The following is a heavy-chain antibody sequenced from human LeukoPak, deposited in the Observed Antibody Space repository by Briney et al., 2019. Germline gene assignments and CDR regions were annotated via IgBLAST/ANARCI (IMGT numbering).Heavy chain of an antibody. CDR1: GGSFSGYY. V-gene: IGHV4-34*01. J-gene: IGHJ4*02. CDR3: ARRGNYYDSIGSIDY. D-gene: IGHD3-22*01. Sequence: SETLSLTCAVYGGSFSGYYWSWIRQPPRQGLEWIGEINHSGSTNYNPSLKSRLTISVDTSKNQFSLKLSSVTAADTAVYYCARRGNYYDSIGSIDYWGQGTLVTVSS. CDR2: INHSGST.